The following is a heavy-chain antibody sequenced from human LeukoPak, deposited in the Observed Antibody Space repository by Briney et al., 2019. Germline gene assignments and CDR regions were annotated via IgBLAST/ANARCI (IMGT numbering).Heavy chain of an antibody. D-gene: IGHD5-18*01. CDR3: ARGGYSYGCGDY. CDR2: IKQDGSEK. Sequence: LWGALRLSCAASGFTFSSFWMRWVRQAPGKGLELVANIKQDGSEKYYVDSVQGRFTISRDNAKNSLYLQMNSLRVEDTAVYYCARGGYSYGCGDYWGQGTLVTVSS. J-gene: IGHJ4*02. V-gene: IGHV3-7*01. CDR1: GFTFSSFW.